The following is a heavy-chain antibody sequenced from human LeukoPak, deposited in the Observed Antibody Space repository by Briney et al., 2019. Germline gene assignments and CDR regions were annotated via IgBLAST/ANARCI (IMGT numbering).Heavy chain of an antibody. CDR1: GFTFSSYA. V-gene: IGHV3-23*01. Sequence: GGSLRLSCAASGFTFSSYAMNWVRQAPGKGLEWVSAISGSSGSTDYADSVKGRFTISRDNSKNTLYLQMNSLRAEDTAVYYCAKDKSSGWVGYFQQWGQGTLFTVTS. CDR2: ISGSSGST. J-gene: IGHJ1*01. D-gene: IGHD6-19*01. CDR3: AKDKSSGWVGYFQQ.